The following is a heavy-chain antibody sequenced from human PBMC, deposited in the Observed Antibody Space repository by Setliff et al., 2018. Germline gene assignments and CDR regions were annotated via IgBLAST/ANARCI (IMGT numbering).Heavy chain of an antibody. V-gene: IGHV3-23*01. D-gene: IGHD2-8*01. Sequence: GGSLRLSCAASGFTFSSYAMSWVRQAPGKGLEWVSAITGNGGSTYYADSVKGRFTISRDNSKNSLYLEMYSLRAEDTAVYYCARGHCTTISCFLDHWGQGIMVTVSS. J-gene: IGHJ4*02. CDR2: ITGNGGST. CDR3: ARGHCTTISCFLDH. CDR1: GFTFSSYA.